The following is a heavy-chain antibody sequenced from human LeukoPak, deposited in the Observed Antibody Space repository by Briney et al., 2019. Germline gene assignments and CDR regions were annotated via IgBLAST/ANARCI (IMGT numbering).Heavy chain of an antibody. CDR1: GFTFSGSA. CDR3: VTGGNSGSVY. D-gene: IGHD4-23*01. J-gene: IGHJ4*02. Sequence: GGSLKLSCAASGFTFSGSAMHWVRQASGKGLEWVGRIRSKANSYATAYAASVKGRFTTSRDDSKNTAYLQMNSLKTEDTAVYYCVTGGNSGSVYWGQGTLVTVSS. CDR2: IRSKANSYAT. V-gene: IGHV3-73*01.